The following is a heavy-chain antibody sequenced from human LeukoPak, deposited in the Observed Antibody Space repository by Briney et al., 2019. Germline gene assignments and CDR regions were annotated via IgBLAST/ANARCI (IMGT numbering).Heavy chain of an antibody. Sequence: PSETLSLTCTVSGVSISSGGYYWSWIRQHPGKGLEWIGYIYYSGSTYYNPSLKSRVTISVDTSKNQFSLKLSSVTAADTAVYYCARVRGVNPIDYWGQGTLVTVSS. V-gene: IGHV4-31*03. D-gene: IGHD3-10*01. CDR3: ARVRGVNPIDY. CDR1: GVSISSGGYY. J-gene: IGHJ4*02. CDR2: IYYSGST.